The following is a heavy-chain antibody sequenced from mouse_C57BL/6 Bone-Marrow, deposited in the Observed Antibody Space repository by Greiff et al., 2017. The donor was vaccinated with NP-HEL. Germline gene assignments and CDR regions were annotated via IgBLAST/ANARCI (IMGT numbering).Heavy chain of an antibody. Sequence: EVKLVESGPGLVKPSQSLSLTCSVTGYSITSGYYWNWIRQFPGNKLEWMGYISYDGSNNYNPSLKNRISITRDTSKNQFFLKLNSVTTEDTATYYCARELLRYYWYFDVWGTGTTVTVSS. CDR3: ARELLRYYWYFDV. D-gene: IGHD1-1*01. CDR1: GYSITSGYY. J-gene: IGHJ1*03. CDR2: ISYDGSN. V-gene: IGHV3-6*01.